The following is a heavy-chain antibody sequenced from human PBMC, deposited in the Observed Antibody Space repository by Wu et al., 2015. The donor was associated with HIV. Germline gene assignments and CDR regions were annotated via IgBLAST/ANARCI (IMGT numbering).Heavy chain of an antibody. Sequence: QVQLMQSGAEVKSPGASVKVSCKASGYTFTGFSLHWVRLAPGQGLEWIGRIDPNSGAQTMHKKFQGQGHLGARDTSISTKPTLDLSRLTSETTKAIYYCAKSCEIQALLGVSEHYYMDPSGAKGP. V-gene: IGHV1-2*02. D-gene: IGHD3-16*01. CDR3: AKSCEIQALLGVSEHYYMDPS. CDR2: IDPNSGA. J-gene: IGHJ6*03. CDR1: GYTFTGFS.